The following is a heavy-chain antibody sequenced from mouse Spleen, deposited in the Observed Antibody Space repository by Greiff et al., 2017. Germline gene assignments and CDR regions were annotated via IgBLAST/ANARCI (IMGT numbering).Heavy chain of an antibody. CDR3: ARQGGVKRAWFAY. V-gene: IGHV5-15*01. Sequence: EVQLVESGGGLVKPGGSLKLSCAASGFTFSDYGMAWVRQAPGKGPEWVAFISNLAYSIYYADTVTGRFTISRENAKNTLYLEMSSLRSEDTAMYYCARQGGVKRAWFAYWGQGTLVTVSA. D-gene: IGHD1-3*01. CDR2: ISNLAYSI. CDR1: GFTFSDYG. J-gene: IGHJ3*01.